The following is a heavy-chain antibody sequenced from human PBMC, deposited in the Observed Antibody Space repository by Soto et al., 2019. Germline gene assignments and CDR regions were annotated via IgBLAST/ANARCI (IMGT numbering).Heavy chain of an antibody. Sequence: EVQLVESGGGLVQPGRSLRLSCAASGFTFDDYAMHWVRQAPGKGLEWVSGISWNSGSIGYADSVKGRFTISRDNAKNSLYLQMNSLRAEDTALYYCAKDQVKYYYYGMDVWGQGTTVTVSS. CDR1: GFTFDDYA. CDR3: AKDQVKYYYYGMDV. V-gene: IGHV3-9*01. J-gene: IGHJ6*02. CDR2: ISWNSGSI.